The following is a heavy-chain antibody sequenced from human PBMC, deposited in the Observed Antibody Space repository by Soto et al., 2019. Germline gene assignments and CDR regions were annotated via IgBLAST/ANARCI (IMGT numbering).Heavy chain of an antibody. V-gene: IGHV4-31*03. CDR1: GGSISSGGYY. D-gene: IGHD2-2*01. Sequence: SETLSLTCTVSGGSISSGGYYWSWIRQHPGKGLEWIGYIYYSGSTYYNPSLKSRVTISVDTSKNQFSLKLSSVTAADTAVYYCARMGWAVVVVPDAFDIWGQGTMVTVSS. CDR3: ARMGWAVVVVPDAFDI. J-gene: IGHJ3*02. CDR2: IYYSGST.